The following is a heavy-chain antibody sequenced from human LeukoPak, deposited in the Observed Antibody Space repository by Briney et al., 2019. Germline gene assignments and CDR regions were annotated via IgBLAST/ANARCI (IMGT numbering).Heavy chain of an antibody. CDR3: ARDGGSSTSWYSY. Sequence: GGSLRLSCAASGFTFSSYAMHWVRQAPGKGLEWVAVISYDESNKYYADSVKGRFTISRDNSKNTLYLQMNSLRAEDTAVYYCARDGGSSTSWYSYWGQGTLVTVSS. V-gene: IGHV3-30*04. D-gene: IGHD2-2*01. J-gene: IGHJ4*02. CDR1: GFTFSSYA. CDR2: ISYDESNK.